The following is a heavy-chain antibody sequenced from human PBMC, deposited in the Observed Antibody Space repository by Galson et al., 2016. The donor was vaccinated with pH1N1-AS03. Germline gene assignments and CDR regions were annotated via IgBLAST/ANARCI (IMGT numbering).Heavy chain of an antibody. CDR2: IYSSGSS. Sequence: ETLSLTCTVSGGSISRNNWSWIRQPAGKGLEWIGRIYSSGSSSYNPSLKSRVTMSLDTSKNQLSLKLSSVTAADTAVYYCARDYRWAFDYWGQGTLVTASS. J-gene: IGHJ4*02. D-gene: IGHD3-16*02. CDR3: ARDYRWAFDY. V-gene: IGHV4-4*07. CDR1: GGSISRNN.